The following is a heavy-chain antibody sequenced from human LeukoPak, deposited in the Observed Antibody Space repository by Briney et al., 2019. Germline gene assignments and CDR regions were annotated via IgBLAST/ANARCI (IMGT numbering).Heavy chain of an antibody. Sequence: GGSLRHFCAAPGFTFSDYYMSCIRQAPGKGLEWVSYISSSSSYTNYADSVKGRFTISRDNAKNSLYLQMNSLRAEDTAIYYCARELNGSPPYYYYGMNVWGQGTTVTVSS. D-gene: IGHD6-25*01. CDR1: GFTFSDYY. CDR3: ARELNGSPPYYYYGMNV. J-gene: IGHJ6*02. CDR2: ISSSSSYT. V-gene: IGHV3-11*06.